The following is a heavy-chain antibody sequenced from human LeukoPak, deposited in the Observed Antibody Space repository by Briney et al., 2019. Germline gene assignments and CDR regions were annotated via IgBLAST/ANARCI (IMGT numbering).Heavy chain of an antibody. V-gene: IGHV3-15*01. J-gene: IGHJ4*02. D-gene: IGHD6-19*01. CDR3: TTERGSAGWYEYYFDN. Sequence: GGSLRLSCAASGFTFSNAWMSWVRQAPGKGLEWVGRSKSKIDGGATDYAEPVKGRFTISRDDSRATLYLQMSSLKAEDTAVYYCTTERGSAGWYEYYFDNWGQGTLVTVAS. CDR2: SKSKIDGGAT. CDR1: GFTFSNAW.